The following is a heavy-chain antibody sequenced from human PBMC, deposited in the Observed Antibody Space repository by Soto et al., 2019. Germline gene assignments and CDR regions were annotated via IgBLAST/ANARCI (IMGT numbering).Heavy chain of an antibody. J-gene: IGHJ5*02. CDR3: ARMATFGSLNWFDP. CDR1: GYSFTNND. CDR2: MNPGSGDT. Sequence: ASVKVSCKASGYSFTNNDVSWVRQATGQGLEWMGWMNPGSGDTGYAQKFQGRVTMTRDISTATAYMELSSLRSNDTATYYCARMATFGSLNWFDPWGQGTLVTVSS. V-gene: IGHV1-8*01. D-gene: IGHD3-16*01.